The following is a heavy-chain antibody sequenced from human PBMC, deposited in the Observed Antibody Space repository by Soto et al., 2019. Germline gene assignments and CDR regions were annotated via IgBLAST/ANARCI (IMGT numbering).Heavy chain of an antibody. CDR2: IDQSGGRQSGST. CDR1: GGSFSGFY. CDR3: ARGLKVGTTIYWYFDL. Sequence: QVQLHQWGTELLKPSETLSLTCAVDGGSFSGFYWNWIRQTPGKGLEWIGEIDQSGGRQSGSTNYNPSLESRVIISGATSKNQMSLTLSSVTAADTALYYCARGLKVGTTIYWYFDLWGRGTLVTVSS. V-gene: IGHV4-34*01. D-gene: IGHD1-1*01. J-gene: IGHJ2*01.